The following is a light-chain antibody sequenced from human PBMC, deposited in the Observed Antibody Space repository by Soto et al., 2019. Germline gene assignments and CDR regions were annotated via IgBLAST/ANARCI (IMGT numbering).Light chain of an antibody. Sequence: QSVLTQPASVSGSPGQSITISCTGTSSDVGGYNYVSWYQQHPGNAPNLMIYDVSQRPSGVSNRFSGSKSGNTASLTISGLQAEDEADYYCSSYTGSSTPLVFGGGTKVTVL. V-gene: IGLV2-14*01. CDR3: SSYTGSSTPLV. CDR1: SSDVGGYNY. J-gene: IGLJ2*01. CDR2: DVS.